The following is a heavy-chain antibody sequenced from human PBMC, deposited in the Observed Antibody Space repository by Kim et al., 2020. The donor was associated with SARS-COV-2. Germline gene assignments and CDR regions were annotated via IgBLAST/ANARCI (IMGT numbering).Heavy chain of an antibody. CDR1: GFTFSSYG. J-gene: IGHJ4*02. V-gene: IGHV3-33*01. D-gene: IGHD5-18*01. Sequence: GGSLRLSCAASGFTFSSYGMHWVRQAPGKGLEWVAVIWYDGSNKYYADSVKGRFTISRDNSKNTLYLQMNRLRAEDTAVYYCARSWIQLWAPLVYWGQGTLVTVSS. CDR3: ARSWIQLWAPLVY. CDR2: IWYDGSNK.